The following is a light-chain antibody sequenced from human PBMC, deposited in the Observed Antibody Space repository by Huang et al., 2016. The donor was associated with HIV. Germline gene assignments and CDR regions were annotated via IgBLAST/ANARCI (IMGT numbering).Light chain of an antibody. J-gene: IGKJ5*01. Sequence: DIQMTQSPSSLSASVGDSVNITCRASQDIDNYLAWSQQKPGKVTKLLIFAATALQSGVPPRFSGSGSGTHFSLNISSLQPEDVATYYCQKYNSAPITSGQGTRLEI. CDR3: QKYNSAPIT. V-gene: IGKV1-27*01. CDR1: QDIDNY. CDR2: AAT.